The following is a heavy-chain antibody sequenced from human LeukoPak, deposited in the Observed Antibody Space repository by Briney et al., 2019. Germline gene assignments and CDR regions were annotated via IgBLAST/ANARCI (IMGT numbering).Heavy chain of an antibody. CDR1: RGTFSKYA. V-gene: IGHV1-69*04. CDR2: IIPILNIT. J-gene: IGHJ4*02. D-gene: IGHD3-22*01. Sequence: SVKVSCKASRGTFSKYAISWVRQAPGQGLEWMGRIIPILNITHYAQKFQGRVTIAADKSTSTAYMELSSLGSEDTAVYYCARDDDRAREIDYWGQGTLVTVSS. CDR3: ARDDDRAREIDY.